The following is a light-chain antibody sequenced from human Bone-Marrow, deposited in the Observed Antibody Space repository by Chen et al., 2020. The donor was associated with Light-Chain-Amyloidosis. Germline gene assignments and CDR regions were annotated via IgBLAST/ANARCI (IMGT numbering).Light chain of an antibody. CDR3: MIWNSSAWV. J-gene: IGLJ3*02. V-gene: IGLV5-45*03. CDR1: SGINVGTYR. Sequence: QAVLTQPSSLSASPGASASLTCTLRSGINVGTYRIYWYQQKPGSPPQYLLRYKSDSDKQQGSGVPSLFSGSKDASANAGILLSSGLQSEDEADYYCMIWNSSAWVFGGGTKLTVL. CDR2: YKSDSDK.